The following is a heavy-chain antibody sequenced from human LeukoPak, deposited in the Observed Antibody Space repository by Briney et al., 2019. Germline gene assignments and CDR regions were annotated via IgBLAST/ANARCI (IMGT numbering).Heavy chain of an antibody. D-gene: IGHD6-19*01. CDR1: GGSFSGYY. CDR3: ARFPGGSGEYYFDY. CDR2: INHSGST. Sequence: SETMSLTCAVYGGSFSGYYWSCIRQPPGKGLEWIGEINHSGSTNYNPSLKSRVTISVDTSKNQFSLKLSSVTAADTAVYYCARFPGGSGEYYFDYWGQGTLVTVSS. J-gene: IGHJ4*02. V-gene: IGHV4-34*01.